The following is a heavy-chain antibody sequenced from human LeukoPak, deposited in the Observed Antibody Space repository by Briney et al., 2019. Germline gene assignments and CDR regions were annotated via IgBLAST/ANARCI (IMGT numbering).Heavy chain of an antibody. J-gene: IGHJ4*02. CDR1: GGSFSGYY. D-gene: IGHD2-21*02. CDR2: INHSGST. CDR3: ASLKGLAYCGGDCYSDGDY. Sequence: PSETLSLTCAVYGGSFSGYYWSWIRQPPGKGLEWIGEINHSGSTNYNPSLKSRVTISVDTSKNQFSLKLSSVTAADTAVYYCASLKGLAYCGGDCYSDGDYWGQGTLVTVSS. V-gene: IGHV4-34*01.